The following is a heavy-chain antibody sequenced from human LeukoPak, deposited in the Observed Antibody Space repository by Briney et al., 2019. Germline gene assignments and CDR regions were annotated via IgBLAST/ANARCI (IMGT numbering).Heavy chain of an antibody. CDR2: IYHSGST. V-gene: IGHV4-38-2*02. CDR1: GYSISSGYY. D-gene: IGHD2-2*01. Sequence: SETLSLTCTVSGYSISSGYYWGWIRQPPGKGLEWIGSIYHSGSTYYNPSLNSRVTISVDTSKNQFSLMLSSVTAADTAVYYCARGWEYQLLVGLDPWRQEPLDTVSS. J-gene: IGHJ5*02. CDR3: ARGWEYQLLVGLDP.